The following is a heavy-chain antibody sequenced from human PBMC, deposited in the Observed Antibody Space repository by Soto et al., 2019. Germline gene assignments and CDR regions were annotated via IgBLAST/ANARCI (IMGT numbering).Heavy chain of an antibody. V-gene: IGHV3-15*01. D-gene: IGHD3-10*01. CDR1: GFSFNNAW. CDR2: IKSKTDGETT. Sequence: EVQLVESGGGLVKPGGSLRLSCAACGFSFNNAWMSWVRQAPGKGLEWAGRIKSKTDGETTDYAAPVKGRFTISRDDSKNTVYLEMNSLKTEDTAVYYCTTGLGALWFRPFDHWGQGTLVTVSS. J-gene: IGHJ4*02. CDR3: TTGLGALWFRPFDH.